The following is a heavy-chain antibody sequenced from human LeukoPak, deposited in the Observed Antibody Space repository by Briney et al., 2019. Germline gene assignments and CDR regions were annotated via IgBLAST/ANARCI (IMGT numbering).Heavy chain of an antibody. J-gene: IGHJ4*02. CDR2: INSDGSNT. D-gene: IGHD5-12*01. CDR1: GFTFSSYW. Sequence: GGSLRLSCAASGFTFSSYWMHWVRQAPGKGLVWVSRINSDGSNTSYADSVKGRFTISRDNSKNTLYLQMNSLRAEDTAVYYCAKEGSGYDSYGYWGQGTLVTVSS. CDR3: AKEGSGYDSYGY. V-gene: IGHV3-74*01.